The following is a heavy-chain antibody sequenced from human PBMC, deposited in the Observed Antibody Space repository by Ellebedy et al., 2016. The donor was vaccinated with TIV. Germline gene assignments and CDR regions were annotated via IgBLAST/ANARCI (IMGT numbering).Heavy chain of an antibody. CDR2: IIPIFNTP. V-gene: IGHV1-69*06. CDR3: ARERVPAAGPHAFDI. CDR1: GGTFNSHS. J-gene: IGHJ3*02. Sequence: AASVKVSCKASGGTFNSHSIRWARQAPGQGLELMGGIIPIFNTPNYAQKFQGRLTITADKSTSTVYMDLSSLRSEDTAIYFCARERVPAAGPHAFDIWGQGTMVTVSS. D-gene: IGHD6-13*01.